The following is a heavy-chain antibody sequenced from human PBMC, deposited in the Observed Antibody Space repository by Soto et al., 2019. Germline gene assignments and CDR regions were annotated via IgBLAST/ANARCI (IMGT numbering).Heavy chain of an antibody. V-gene: IGHV1-3*01. CDR2: INADNGNT. CDR1: GYTFTIFA. CDR3: ARSEATVLDN. D-gene: IGHD4-17*01. Sequence: ASVKVSCKASGYTFTIFAMHWVRQAPGQRLEWMGWINADNGNTKYSQKFQGRVTITRDTSASTAYMELGSLRSEDTAVYYCARSEATVLDNWGQGTLVTVSS. J-gene: IGHJ4*02.